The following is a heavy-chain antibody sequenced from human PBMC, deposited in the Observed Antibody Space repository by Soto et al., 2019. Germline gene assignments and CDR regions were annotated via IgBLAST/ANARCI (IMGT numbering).Heavy chain of an antibody. CDR2: IYYSGST. CDR3: ARRYGASFAY. V-gene: IGHV4-59*01. D-gene: IGHD4-17*01. J-gene: IGHJ4*02. Sequence: QVQLQESGPGLVKPSETLSLTCTVSGGSISSYYWSWIRQPPGKGLEWIGYIYYSGSTNYNPSLKSRATISVDTSKNQFSLKLSSVTAADTAVYYCARRYGASFAYWGQGPLVTVSS. CDR1: GGSISSYY.